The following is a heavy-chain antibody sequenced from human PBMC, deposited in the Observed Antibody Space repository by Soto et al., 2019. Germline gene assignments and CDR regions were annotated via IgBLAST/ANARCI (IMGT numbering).Heavy chain of an antibody. V-gene: IGHV6-1*01. CDR3: ARDSGPTFGMDV. CDR2: TYYNSKWYT. CDR1: GDSVSSNSAA. Sequence: SQTLSLTCAISGDSVSSNSAAWNWIRQSPSRGLEWLGRTYYNSKWYTDYAVSVKSRMTIDADTSKNHFSLKLSSVTAADTAVYYCARDSGPTFGMDVWGQGTTVTVSS. D-gene: IGHD5-12*01. J-gene: IGHJ6*02.